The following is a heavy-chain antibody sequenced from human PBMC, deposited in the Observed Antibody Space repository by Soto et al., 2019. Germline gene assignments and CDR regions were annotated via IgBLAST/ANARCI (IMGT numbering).Heavy chain of an antibody. D-gene: IGHD3-22*01. CDR3: GKDYDYYHTGPNWVDP. J-gene: IGHJ5*02. CDR1: GFSFGSYA. CDR2: ISGSGGST. V-gene: IGHV3-23*01. Sequence: GSLRPCCAASGFSFGSYALSWVRQAPGKGLEWVSTISGSGGSTYYADSVKGRFTISRDNSKNTLYLQMNSLRAEDTAVYYCGKDYDYYHTGPNWVDPWGQGALVTVSS.